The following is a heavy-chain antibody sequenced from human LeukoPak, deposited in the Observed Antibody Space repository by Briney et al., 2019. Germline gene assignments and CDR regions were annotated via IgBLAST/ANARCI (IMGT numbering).Heavy chain of an antibody. CDR3: SRKRTGLTSGWHDY. CDR2: IFHTGNT. D-gene: IGHD6-19*01. CDR1: GVYISSGYY. V-gene: IGHV4-38-2*02. J-gene: IGHJ4*02. Sequence: SETLSLTCSVSGVYISSGYYWGWIRQPPGRGLEWIGAIFHTGNTYYNPSLSSRLTISVDTSKNQFSMNLYSVTAADTALYYCSRKRTGLTSGWHDYLGQGIPVIVSS.